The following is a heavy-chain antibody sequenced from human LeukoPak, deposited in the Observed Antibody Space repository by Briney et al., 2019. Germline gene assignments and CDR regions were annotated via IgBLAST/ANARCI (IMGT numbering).Heavy chain of an antibody. CDR1: GYPISSGYY. CDR3: ARDGKKFGADAFDI. J-gene: IGHJ3*02. CDR2: IYHSGST. V-gene: IGHV4-38-2*02. Sequence: SETLSLTCAVSGYPISSGYYWGWIRQPPGKGLEWIGSIYHSGSTYYNPSLKSRVTISVDTSKNQFSLKLSSVTAADTAVYYCARDGKKFGADAFDIWGQGTMVTVSS. D-gene: IGHD3-10*01.